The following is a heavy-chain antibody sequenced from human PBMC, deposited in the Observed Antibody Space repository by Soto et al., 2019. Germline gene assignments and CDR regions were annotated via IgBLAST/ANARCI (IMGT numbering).Heavy chain of an antibody. CDR3: ARDRRIAVAGTGFDY. J-gene: IGHJ4*02. D-gene: IGHD6-19*01. V-gene: IGHV1-69*01. Sequence: QGQLVQSGAEVKKPGSSVKVSCKASGGTFSSYAISWVRQAPGQGLEWTGGIIPILGKANNAQKFQGRVTITADESTSTAYMELSSLRSEDTAVYYCARDRRIAVAGTGFDYWGQGTVVTVSS. CDR1: GGTFSSYA. CDR2: IIPILGKA.